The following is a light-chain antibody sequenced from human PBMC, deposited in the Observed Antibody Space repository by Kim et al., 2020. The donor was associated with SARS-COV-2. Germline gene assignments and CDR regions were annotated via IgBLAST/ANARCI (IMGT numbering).Light chain of an antibody. J-gene: IGKJ2*01. CDR2: DAS. CDR1: QSISNW. Sequence: SGYVGDRVTVTCRASQSISNWLAWYQQEPGEAPKLRIYDASSLESGTPARFGGSGSGKEFTLTISILQPDDLATYYCQQYNSYPPTFGQGTKLEI. V-gene: IGKV1-5*01. CDR3: QQYNSYPPT.